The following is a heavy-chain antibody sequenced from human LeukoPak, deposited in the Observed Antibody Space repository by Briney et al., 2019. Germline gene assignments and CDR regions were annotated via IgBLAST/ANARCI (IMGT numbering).Heavy chain of an antibody. CDR3: ARENLDYMDV. J-gene: IGHJ6*04. Sequence: GKSLKLSCEASAITFSIYAMHWVRQAPGKGLEWVAMTSYDGRETYHAEAVKGRFTISRDNSKDTLFLHMNSLTTDDTAIYYCARENLDYMDVWGKGTTVTVTS. CDR1: AITFSIYA. D-gene: IGHD3-16*01. V-gene: IGHV3-30*03. CDR2: TSYDGRET.